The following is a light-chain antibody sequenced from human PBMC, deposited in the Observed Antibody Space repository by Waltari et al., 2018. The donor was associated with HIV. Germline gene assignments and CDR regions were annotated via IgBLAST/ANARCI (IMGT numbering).Light chain of an antibody. V-gene: IGLV2-23*02. CDR1: NSNVGSYNL. J-gene: IGLJ3*02. Sequence: QSALTQPASVSGSPGQSVTISCTGTNSNVGSYNLVSWYQQHPGIAPKLIIYEVTQRPSGVSSRFSGSKSGNTASLTIAGLQAEDEANYCCSYTGTNPFLVFGGGTKLTVL. CDR2: EVT. CDR3: CSYTGTNPFLV.